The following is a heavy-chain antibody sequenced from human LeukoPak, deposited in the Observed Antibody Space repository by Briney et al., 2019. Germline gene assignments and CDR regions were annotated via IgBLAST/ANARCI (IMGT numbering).Heavy chain of an antibody. J-gene: IGHJ4*02. D-gene: IGHD3-10*01. CDR2: INEDGSKI. V-gene: IGHV3-7*05. Sequence: PGGSLRLSCDASGFRLDNYWMTWVRQAPGKGLEWVADINEDGSKIYSLDSVKGRFTISRDNAKNSLSLQLNTLRAEDTAVYYCARWSHVSGRWFLDNWGRGTLVSVSS. CDR3: ARWSHVSGRWFLDN. CDR1: GFRLDNYW.